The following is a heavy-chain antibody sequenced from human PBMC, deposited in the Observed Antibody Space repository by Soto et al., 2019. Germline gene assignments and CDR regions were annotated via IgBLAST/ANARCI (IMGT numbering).Heavy chain of an antibody. CDR1: GYAFTTYG. Sequence: QVHLVQSGAEVKKPGASVKVSCKGSGYAFTTYGITWVRQAPGQGLEWMGWISAHNGNTNYAQKLQGRVTVTRDTSTSTAYMELRGLRSDDTAVYYCARGRYGEYWGQGALVTVSS. D-gene: IGHD3-10*01. CDR3: ARGRYGEY. CDR2: ISAHNGNT. J-gene: IGHJ4*02. V-gene: IGHV1-18*01.